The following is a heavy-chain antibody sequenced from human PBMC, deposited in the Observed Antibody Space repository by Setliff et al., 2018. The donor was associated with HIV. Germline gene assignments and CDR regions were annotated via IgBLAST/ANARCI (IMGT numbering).Heavy chain of an antibody. CDR1: GGSIKSSSYY. CDR2: IYYSGNT. V-gene: IGHV4-39*07. CDR3: ARIPTSSWYVTTQRTKEYFHH. J-gene: IGHJ1*01. Sequence: SETLSLTCTVSGGSIKSSSYYWGWIRQPPGKGLEWIGSIYYSGNTYYNPSLKSRVTISTDTSRNQFSLRLSSVTAADTAIYYCARIPTSSWYVTTQRTKEYFHHWGQGTLVTVSS. D-gene: IGHD6-13*01.